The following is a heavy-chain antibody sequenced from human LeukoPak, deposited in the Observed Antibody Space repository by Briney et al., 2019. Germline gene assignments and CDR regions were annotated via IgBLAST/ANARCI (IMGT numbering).Heavy chain of an antibody. CDR1: GFTFSDYY. J-gene: IGHJ3*02. D-gene: IGHD4-11*01. Sequence: GGSLRLSCAASGFTFSDYYMSWIRQAPGKGLEWVSYISSSGSTIYYADSVKGRFTISRDNAKNSLYLQMNSLRAEDTAVYYCARDEEDYSNSRVSAFDIWGQGTMVTVSS. CDR3: ARDEEDYSNSRVSAFDI. V-gene: IGHV3-11*01. CDR2: ISSSGSTI.